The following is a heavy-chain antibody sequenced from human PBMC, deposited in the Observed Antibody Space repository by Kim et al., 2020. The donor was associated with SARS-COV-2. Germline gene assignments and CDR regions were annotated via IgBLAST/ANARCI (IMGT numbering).Heavy chain of an antibody. CDR2: IYTSGST. CDR1: GGSISSYY. J-gene: IGHJ5*02. D-gene: IGHD6-13*01. Sequence: SETLSLTCTVSGGSISSYYWSWIRQPAGKGLEWIGRIYTSGSTNYNPSLKSRVTMSVDTSKNQFSLKLSSVTAADTAVYYCARGDHAYSIHLGFDPWGQGTLVTVSS. V-gene: IGHV4-4*07. CDR3: ARGDHAYSIHLGFDP.